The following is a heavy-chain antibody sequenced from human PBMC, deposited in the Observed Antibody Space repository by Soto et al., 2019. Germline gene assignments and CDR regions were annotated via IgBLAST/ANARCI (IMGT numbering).Heavy chain of an antibody. CDR3: TTDSHFSARLVCFDL. CDR2: IYSGGST. J-gene: IGHJ4*01. D-gene: IGHD3-3*02. Sequence: GGSLRLSFSASGFPFSSNYMTWVRQPPGKGLEWVSVIYSGGSTYYADSVKGRFTISRDNSKNTLYLQMNSLRAEDTAVYYCTTDSHFSARLVCFDLWGRGTLVTVSS. V-gene: IGHV3-66*01. CDR1: GFPFSSNY.